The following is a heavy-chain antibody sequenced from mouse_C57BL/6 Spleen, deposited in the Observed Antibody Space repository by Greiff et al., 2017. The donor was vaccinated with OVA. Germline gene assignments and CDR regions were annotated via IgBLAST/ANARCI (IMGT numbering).Heavy chain of an antibody. CDR1: GYAFSSSW. J-gene: IGHJ4*01. V-gene: IGHV1-82*01. D-gene: IGHD6-1*01. CDR3: AGGGAGYAMDY. CDR2: IYPGYGDA. Sequence: QVHVQQSGPELVKPGASVKISCKASGYAFSSSWMNWVKQRPGKGLEWIGLIYPGYGDASYNGKFKGKATLTADKSSSTAYMQLSSLTSEDSAVDYCAGGGAGYAMDYWGQGTSVTVSS.